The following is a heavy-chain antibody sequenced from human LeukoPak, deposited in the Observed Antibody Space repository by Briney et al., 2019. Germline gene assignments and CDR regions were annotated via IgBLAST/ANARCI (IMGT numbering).Heavy chain of an antibody. J-gene: IGHJ4*02. Sequence: GESLKISCKGSGYSFTSYWIGWVRQMPGKGLDWMGIIYPGDSDTRYSPSFQGQVTISADKSISTAYLQWSSLKASDTAMYYCARRMYYYDSSGYLEPFDYWGQGTLVTVSS. V-gene: IGHV5-51*01. CDR2: IYPGDSDT. D-gene: IGHD3-22*01. CDR3: ARRMYYYDSSGYLEPFDY. CDR1: GYSFTSYW.